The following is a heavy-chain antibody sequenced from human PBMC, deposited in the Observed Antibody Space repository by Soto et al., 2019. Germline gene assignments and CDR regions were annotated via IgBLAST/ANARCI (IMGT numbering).Heavy chain of an antibody. CDR2: IYYSGST. V-gene: IGHV4-59*01. CDR1: GGSISSYY. D-gene: IGHD6-19*01. J-gene: IGHJ5*02. CDR3: ARAIAVAGPTWFDP. Sequence: SETLSLTCTVSGGSISSYYWSWIRQPPGKGLEWIGYIYYSGSTNYNPSLKSRVTISVDTSKNLFSLKLSSVTAADTAVYYCARAIAVAGPTWFDPWGQGTLVTVSS.